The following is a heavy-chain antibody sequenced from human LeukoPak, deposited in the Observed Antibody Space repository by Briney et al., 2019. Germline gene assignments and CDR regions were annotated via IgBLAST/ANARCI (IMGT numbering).Heavy chain of an antibody. Sequence: GGSLRLSCAASGVTFSTYSMNWVRQAPGKGLEWVSSISNSGTYIYYADSVKGRFTISRDNAKNSLYLQMNSLRAEDTAVYYCARGPLATAGTMGLDYWGQGTLVTVSS. CDR3: ARGPLATAGTMGLDY. CDR2: ISNSGTYI. D-gene: IGHD6-13*01. V-gene: IGHV3-21*01. CDR1: GVTFSTYS. J-gene: IGHJ4*02.